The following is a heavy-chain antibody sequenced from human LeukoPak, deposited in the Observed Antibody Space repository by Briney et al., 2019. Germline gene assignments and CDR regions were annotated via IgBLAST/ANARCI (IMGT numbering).Heavy chain of an antibody. CDR3: AASSSGWYSPDY. Sequence: GASVKVSCKASGYTFTSYYMHWVRQAPGQGLEWMGIINPSGGSTSYAQKFQGRVTMTRNTSISTAYMELSSLRSEDTAVYYCAASSSGWYSPDYWGQGTLVTVSS. CDR2: INPSGGST. D-gene: IGHD6-19*01. CDR1: GYTFTSYY. V-gene: IGHV1-46*01. J-gene: IGHJ4*02.